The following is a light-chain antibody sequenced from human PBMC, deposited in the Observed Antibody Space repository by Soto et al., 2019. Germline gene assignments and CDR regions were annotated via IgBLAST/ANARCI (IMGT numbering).Light chain of an antibody. V-gene: IGLV2-14*01. CDR2: DVS. CDR3: SSYTSSSTLFYF. Sequence: QSALTQPASVSGSPGQSITISCTGTSSDVGGYNYVSWYQQHPGKAPKLMIYDVSNRPSGFSNRFSGSKSGNTASLTISGLQAEDEADYYCSSYTSSSTLFYFFGTGTKLTVL. CDR1: SSDVGGYNY. J-gene: IGLJ1*01.